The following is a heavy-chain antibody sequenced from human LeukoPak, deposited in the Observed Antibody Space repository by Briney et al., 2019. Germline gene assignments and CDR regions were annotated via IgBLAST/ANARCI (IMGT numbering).Heavy chain of an antibody. V-gene: IGHV4-30-4*01. CDR1: GGSISSGDYY. Sequence: SETLSLTCTVSGGSISSGDYYWSWIRQSPGKGLEWIGYIYYSGTTYYNPSLKSRVTISVDTSKNQFSLKLSSVTAADTAVYYCARHDYYGGNIPDYWGQGTLVTVSS. D-gene: IGHD4-23*01. CDR3: ARHDYYGGNIPDY. J-gene: IGHJ4*02. CDR2: IYYSGTT.